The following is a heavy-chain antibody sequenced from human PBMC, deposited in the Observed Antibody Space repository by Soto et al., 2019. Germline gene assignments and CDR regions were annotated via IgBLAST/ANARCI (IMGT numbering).Heavy chain of an antibody. CDR3: ARNSAIAVLPSAASHCLAY. CDR2: IIPIFAVA. V-gene: IGHV1-69*10. D-gene: IGHD2-15*01. J-gene: IGHJ4*01. Sequence: SVKVACRASGGTVSRYTISLVRQAPGQGLEWMGGIIPIFAVADSAQKFQGRVTITADKLTSTACMELSSLRSEDTAVYYCARNSAIAVLPSAASHCLAYWG. CDR1: GGTVSRYT.